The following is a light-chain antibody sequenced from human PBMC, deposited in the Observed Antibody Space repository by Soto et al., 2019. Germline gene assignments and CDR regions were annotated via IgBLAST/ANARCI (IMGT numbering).Light chain of an antibody. J-gene: IGKJ4*01. CDR2: DAS. V-gene: IGKV1-13*02. CDR1: QGISSA. Sequence: AIQLTQSPSSLSASVGDRVTITCQASQGISSALAWYQQRPGKAPKLLIYDASSLESGVPSRFSGSGSGTDFTLTISSLKPEDFATYYCQQFNSYPSFGGGTKVDIK. CDR3: QQFNSYPS.